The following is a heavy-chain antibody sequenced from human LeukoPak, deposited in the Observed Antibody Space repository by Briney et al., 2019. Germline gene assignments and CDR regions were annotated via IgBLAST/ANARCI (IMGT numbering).Heavy chain of an antibody. CDR1: GGSISSCY. CDR2: IYTSGST. CDR3: ARSVSAYAGRGWFDP. J-gene: IGHJ5*02. D-gene: IGHD5-12*01. V-gene: IGHV4-4*07. Sequence: SETLSLTCTVSGGSISSCYWSWIRQPAGKGLEWIGRIYTSGSTNYNPSLKSRVTMSVDTSKNQFSLKLSSVTAADTAVFYCARSVSAYAGRGWFDPWGQGTLVTVSS.